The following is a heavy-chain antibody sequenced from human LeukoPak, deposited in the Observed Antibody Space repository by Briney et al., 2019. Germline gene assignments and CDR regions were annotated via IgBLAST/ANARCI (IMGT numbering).Heavy chain of an antibody. CDR2: ISSSGSTI. CDR1: GFTFNNYG. J-gene: IGHJ4*02. D-gene: IGHD1-26*01. V-gene: IGHV3-48*04. CDR3: ARDGRGGSYYDY. Sequence: PGGSLRLSCAASGFTFNNYGINWVRQAPGKGLEWVSYISSSGSTIYYIDSVKGRFTISRDNAKNSLYLQMNSLRAEDTAVYYCARDGRGGSYYDYWGQGTLVTVSS.